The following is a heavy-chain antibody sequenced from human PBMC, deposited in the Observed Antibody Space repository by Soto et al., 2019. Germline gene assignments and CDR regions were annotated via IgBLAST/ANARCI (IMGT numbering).Heavy chain of an antibody. D-gene: IGHD3-10*01. Sequence: EVQLLESGGGLVQPGGSLRLSCAASGFTFSSYAMSWVRQAPGKGRGWVSAISGSGGSTYYADSVKGWFTISRDNSKNTLYLQMNSLRAEDTAVYYCAKGASGYYYYDMDVWGQGTTVTVSS. V-gene: IGHV3-23*01. CDR2: ISGSGGST. J-gene: IGHJ6*02. CDR3: AKGASGYYYYDMDV. CDR1: GFTFSSYA.